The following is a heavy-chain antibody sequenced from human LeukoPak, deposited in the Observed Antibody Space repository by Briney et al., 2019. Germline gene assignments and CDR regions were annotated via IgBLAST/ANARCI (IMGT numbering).Heavy chain of an antibody. J-gene: IGHJ4*02. CDR3: AKDPGARGYSYVFDY. Sequence: SGGSLRLSCAASGFTFSSYAMSWVRQAPGKGLEWVSAISGSGGSTYYADSVKGRFTISRDNSKNTLYLQMNSLRAEDTAVYYCAKDPGARGYSYVFDYWGQGTLVTVSS. CDR2: ISGSGGST. V-gene: IGHV3-23*01. D-gene: IGHD5-18*01. CDR1: GFTFSSYA.